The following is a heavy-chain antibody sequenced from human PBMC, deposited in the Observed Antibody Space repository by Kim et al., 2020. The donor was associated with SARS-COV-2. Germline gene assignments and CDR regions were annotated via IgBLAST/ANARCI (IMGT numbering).Heavy chain of an antibody. V-gene: IGHV3-48*02. CDR3: TRNWGLDS. CDR2: IRSRDAAI. D-gene: IGHD7-27*01. J-gene: IGHJ4*02. Sequence: GGSLRLSCAASGFTLSSYNVNWVRQAPGKGPECVACIRSRDAAIFYAESVKGRFTISRDNAKNSLYLQMNSLRDEDTAVYYCTRNWGLDSWGQGTLVTVSS. CDR1: GFTLSSYN.